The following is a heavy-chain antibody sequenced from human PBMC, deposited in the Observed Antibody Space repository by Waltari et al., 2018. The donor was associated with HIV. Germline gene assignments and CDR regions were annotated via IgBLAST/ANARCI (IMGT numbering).Heavy chain of an antibody. J-gene: IGHJ6*02. CDR3: AKFGWGVAPPPHNGYYYGMDV. D-gene: IGHD3-10*01. CDR2: ISRNSGSI. Sequence: EVQLVESGGGLVQPGRSLRLSCAASGFTFDDYAMHWVRQAPGKGLEWVSGISRNSGSIGYADSVKGRFTISRENAKNSRYLQMNSLGAEDTALYFFAKFGWGVAPPPHNGYYYGMDVWGQGTTVTVSS. CDR1: GFTFDDYA. V-gene: IGHV3-9*01.